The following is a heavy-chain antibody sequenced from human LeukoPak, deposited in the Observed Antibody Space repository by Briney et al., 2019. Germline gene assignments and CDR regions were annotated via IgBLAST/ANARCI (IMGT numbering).Heavy chain of an antibody. D-gene: IGHD3-22*01. CDR3: ARDYDSSGYYWFDP. Sequence: GASVKVSCKASGYTFTGYYMHWVRQAPGQGLEWMGWINPNSGGTNYAQKFQGRVTMTRDTSISTAYMELSRLRSDDTAVYYCARDYDSSGYYWFDPWGQGTLVTVSS. CDR1: GYTFTGYY. V-gene: IGHV1-2*02. CDR2: INPNSGGT. J-gene: IGHJ5*02.